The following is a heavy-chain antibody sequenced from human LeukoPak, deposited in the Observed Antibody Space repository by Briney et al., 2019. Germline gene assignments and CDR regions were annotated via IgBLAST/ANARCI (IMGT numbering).Heavy chain of an antibody. CDR1: GFTFSTYA. CDR2: ISTYWGGT. V-gene: IGHV3-64*01. J-gene: IGHJ4*02. Sequence: GGALRLSCAASGFTFSTYAMHWVRQTPGKGLEYVSAISTYWGGTYYANSVKGKFTISRDNSKNTLYLQMGSLRAEDMGVYYCARYCSGVSCYSVYDYWGQGTGVPVFS. D-gene: IGHD2-15*01. CDR3: ARYCSGVSCYSVYDY.